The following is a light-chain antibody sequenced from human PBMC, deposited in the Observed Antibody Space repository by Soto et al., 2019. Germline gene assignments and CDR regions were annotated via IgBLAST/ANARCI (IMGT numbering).Light chain of an antibody. CDR3: AAWDDSPGV. V-gene: IGLV1-44*01. J-gene: IGLJ3*02. Sequence: QPVLTQPPSASGTPGQRVTISCSGSSSNIGSNTVNWYQQLPGTAPKLLIYSNNQRPSGVPDRFSGSKSGTSASLAISGLQSEGEADYYCAAWDDSPGVFGGGTKLTVL. CDR1: SSNIGSNT. CDR2: SNN.